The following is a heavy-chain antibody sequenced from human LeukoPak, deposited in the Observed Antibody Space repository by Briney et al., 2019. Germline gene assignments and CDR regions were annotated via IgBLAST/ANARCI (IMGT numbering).Heavy chain of an antibody. V-gene: IGHV4-34*01. D-gene: IGHD4-23*01. J-gene: IGHJ4*02. CDR2: INHSGST. CDR3: ARAPRRYGGNSLYFDY. CDR1: GGSFSGYY. Sequence: PSETLSLTCAVYGGSFSGYYWSWIRQPPGKGLELIGEINHSGSTNYNPSLKSRVTISVDTSKNQFSLKLSSVTAADTAVYYCARAPRRYGGNSLYFDYWGQGTLVTVSS.